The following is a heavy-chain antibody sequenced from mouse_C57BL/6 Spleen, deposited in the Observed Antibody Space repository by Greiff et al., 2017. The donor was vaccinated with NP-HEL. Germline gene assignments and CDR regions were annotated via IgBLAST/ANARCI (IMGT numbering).Heavy chain of an antibody. CDR1: GYTFTSYW. D-gene: IGHD3-2*02. Sequence: QVQLKQPGAELVKPGASVKLSCKASGYTFTSYWMHWVKQRPGQGLEWIGMIHPNSGSTNYNEKFKSKATLTVDKSSSTAYMQLSSLTSEDSAVYYCARGEGLRLPYYFDYWGQGTTLTVSS. J-gene: IGHJ2*01. CDR2: IHPNSGST. V-gene: IGHV1-64*01. CDR3: ARGEGLRLPYYFDY.